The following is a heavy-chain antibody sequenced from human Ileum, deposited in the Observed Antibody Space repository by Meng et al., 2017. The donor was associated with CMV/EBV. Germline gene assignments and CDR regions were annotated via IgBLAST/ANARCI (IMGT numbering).Heavy chain of an antibody. CDR2: IYYSGST. D-gene: IGHD3-9*01. CDR3: ARSYYDILTGYPKNFDY. Sequence: SIRSGDHYWGWIRQPPGKVLEWIGSIYYSGSTYHTPSLKSRVTISVDTSRNQFSLKLSSVTAADTAVYYCARSYYDILTGYPKNFDYWGQGTLVTVSS. J-gene: IGHJ4*02. V-gene: IGHV4-39*01. CDR1: SIRSGDHY.